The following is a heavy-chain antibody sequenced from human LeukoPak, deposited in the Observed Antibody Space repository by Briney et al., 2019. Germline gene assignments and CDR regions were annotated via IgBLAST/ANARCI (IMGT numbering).Heavy chain of an antibody. D-gene: IGHD3-10*01. Sequence: GSLRLSFAASGFPFSYYYMSWIRPAPGKGLEWVSYISSSSSYTNYADSVKGRFTISRDNAKNSLYLQMNSLRAEDTAVYYCARASVEYGSGSLDYWGQGTLVTVSS. CDR2: ISSSSSYT. CDR1: GFPFSYYY. CDR3: ARASVEYGSGSLDY. V-gene: IGHV3-11*06. J-gene: IGHJ4*02.